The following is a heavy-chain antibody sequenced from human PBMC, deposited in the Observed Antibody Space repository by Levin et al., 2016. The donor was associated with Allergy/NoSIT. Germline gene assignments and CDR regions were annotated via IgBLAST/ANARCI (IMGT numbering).Heavy chain of an antibody. J-gene: IGHJ4*02. CDR2: INHSGST. CDR1: GGSFSGYY. Sequence: SETLSLTCAVYGGSFSGYYWSWIRQPPGKGLEWIGEINHSGSTNYNPSLKSRVTISVDTSKNQFSLKLSSVTAADTAVYYCARERKYERRCIDYWGQGTLVTVSS. CDR3: ARERKYERRCIDY. D-gene: IGHD2-8*01. V-gene: IGHV4-34*01.